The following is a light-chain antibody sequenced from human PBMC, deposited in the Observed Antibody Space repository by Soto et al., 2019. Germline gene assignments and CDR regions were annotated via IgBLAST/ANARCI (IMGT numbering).Light chain of an antibody. J-gene: IGKJ1*01. CDR1: QYIHNY. Sequence: DIQMTQSPSTLSASVGDRVTITCRASQYIHNYLAWYQQKPGEAPKLLIYEAANLESGVPSRFSGSGTGTEFTLTISSLQPDDFGTYYCHQSNNCLWTFGQGTRVDI. CDR2: EAA. V-gene: IGKV1-5*03. CDR3: HQSNNCLWT.